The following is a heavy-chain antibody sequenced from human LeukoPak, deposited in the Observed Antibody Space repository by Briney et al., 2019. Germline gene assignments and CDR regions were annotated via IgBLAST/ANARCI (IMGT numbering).Heavy chain of an antibody. J-gene: IGHJ4*02. V-gene: IGHV4-39*01. D-gene: IGHD3-10*01. Sequence: SETLSRTCTVSGGSMCSSSHYWGWIRQPPGKGLEWIGSIYYSGSTYYNPSLKSRVTISVDTSKNQFSLKLSSVTAADTAVYYCVRHLGRGSGSIPWYFDYWGQGTLVTVSS. CDR1: GGSMCSSSHY. CDR2: IYYSGST. CDR3: VRHLGRGSGSIPWYFDY.